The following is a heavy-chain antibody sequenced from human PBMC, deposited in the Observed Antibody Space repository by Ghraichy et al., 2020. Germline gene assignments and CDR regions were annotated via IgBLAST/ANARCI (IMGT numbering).Heavy chain of an antibody. CDR2: ISGSGGST. Sequence: GGSLRLCCAASGFTFSSYAMSWVRQAPGKGLEWVSAISGSGGSTYYADSVKGRFTISRDNSKNTLYLQMNSLRAEDTAVYYCAKDHYYDSSGYYRLYYYYYYMDVWGKGTTVTVSS. J-gene: IGHJ6*03. V-gene: IGHV3-23*01. CDR1: GFTFSSYA. CDR3: AKDHYYDSSGYYRLYYYYYYMDV. D-gene: IGHD3-22*01.